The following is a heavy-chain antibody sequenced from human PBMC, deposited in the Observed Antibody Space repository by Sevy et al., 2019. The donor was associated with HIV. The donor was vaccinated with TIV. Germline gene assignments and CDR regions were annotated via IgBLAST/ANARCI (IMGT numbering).Heavy chain of an antibody. V-gene: IGHV3-7*03. CDR2: IKQDGSEK. D-gene: IGHD2-15*01. J-gene: IGHJ3*02. CDR1: GFTFSSYC. CDR3: GRGGGYCSGGSCYAWGAFDI. Sequence: GGSLRLSCAASGFTFSSYCMSWVRQAPGKGLEWVANIKQDGSEKYYVDSVKGRFTISRDNAKNSLYLQMNSLRAEDTAVYYCGRGGGYCSGGSCYAWGAFDIWGQGTMVTVSS.